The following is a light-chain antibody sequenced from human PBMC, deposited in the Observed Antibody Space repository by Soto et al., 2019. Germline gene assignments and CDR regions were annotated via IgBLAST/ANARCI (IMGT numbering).Light chain of an antibody. CDR2: DVT. CDR3: NSYTSSSTYA. J-gene: IGLJ1*01. Sequence: QAVVTKPASVSGSPGQSITISCTGTSSDVGGFNYVSWYQQQPGKAPKLMIYDVTNRPSGVSYRFSGSKSGNTASLTISGLQAEDEADYYCNSYTSSSTYAFGTGTKLTV. CDR1: SSDVGGFNY. V-gene: IGLV2-14*03.